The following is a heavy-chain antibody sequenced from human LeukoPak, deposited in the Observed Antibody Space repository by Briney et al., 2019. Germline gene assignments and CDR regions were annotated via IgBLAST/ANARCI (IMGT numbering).Heavy chain of an antibody. Sequence: GGSLRLSCAASGFTFSSYGMHWVRQAPGKGLEWVAVIWYDGSNKYYADSVKGRFTISRDNSKNTLYLQMNSLRAEDTAVYYCARDLRSITIFGVVMKKNYYYGMDVWGQGTTVTVSS. CDR2: IWYDGSNK. CDR3: ARDLRSITIFGVVMKKNYYYGMDV. CDR1: GFTFSSYG. D-gene: IGHD3-3*01. J-gene: IGHJ6*02. V-gene: IGHV3-33*01.